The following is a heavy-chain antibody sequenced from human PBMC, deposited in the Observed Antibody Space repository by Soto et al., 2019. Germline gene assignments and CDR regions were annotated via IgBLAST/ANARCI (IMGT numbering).Heavy chain of an antibody. V-gene: IGHV4-59*01. J-gene: IGHJ5*02. CDR3: ARTPMVRGVIPQGWFDP. CDR2: IYYSGST. D-gene: IGHD3-10*01. Sequence: SETLSLTCTVSGGSISSYYWSWIRQPPGKGLEWIGYIYYSGSTNYNPSLKSRVTISVDTSKNQFSLRLSSVTAADTAVYYCARTPMVRGVIPQGWFDPWGQGTLVTVSS. CDR1: GGSISSYY.